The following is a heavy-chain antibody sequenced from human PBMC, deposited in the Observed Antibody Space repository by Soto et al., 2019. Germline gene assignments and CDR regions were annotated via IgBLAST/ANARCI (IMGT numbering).Heavy chain of an antibody. Sequence: GGSLRLACAASGFSFGSYALSCVRQAPGKGLEWVSTISGSDGKTFHADSVKGRFSISRDTSQNPLYLQMNSLRADDTAIYYCARWSYLDYWGQGTRVTVYS. CDR2: ISGSDGKT. J-gene: IGHJ4*02. V-gene: IGHV3-23*01. CDR3: ARWSYLDY. D-gene: IGHD3-3*01. CDR1: GFSFGSYA.